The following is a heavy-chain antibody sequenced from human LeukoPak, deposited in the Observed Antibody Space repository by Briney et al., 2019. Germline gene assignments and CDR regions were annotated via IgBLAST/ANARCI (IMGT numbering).Heavy chain of an antibody. D-gene: IGHD3-10*01. Sequence: GESLKISCKCSEYSFTNHWIGLGRQMPGKGLEWMGSFHPADSDTRYSPSFQGQVTISADKSITTAYLQWSSLKASDTGMYYCASLDYASGRYFDYWGQGTLVTVSS. J-gene: IGHJ4*02. CDR3: ASLDYASGRYFDY. CDR1: EYSFTNHW. CDR2: FHPADSDT. V-gene: IGHV5-51*01.